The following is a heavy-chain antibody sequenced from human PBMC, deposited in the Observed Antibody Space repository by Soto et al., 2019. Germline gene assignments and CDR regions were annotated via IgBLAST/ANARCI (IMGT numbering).Heavy chain of an antibody. CDR2: IYDSGSS. J-gene: IGHJ4*02. Sequence: TLSLTCTVSGASISSGDYFWSWIRQSPGKGLEWIGYIYDSGSSYYNPSLKSRVTMSVDTSKNQFSLKLRSVTAADTAVYYCAREKGYISGPKNSDYWGQGTLVTVSS. CDR3: AREKGYISGPKNSDY. D-gene: IGHD5-12*01. V-gene: IGHV4-30-4*01. CDR1: GASISSGDYF.